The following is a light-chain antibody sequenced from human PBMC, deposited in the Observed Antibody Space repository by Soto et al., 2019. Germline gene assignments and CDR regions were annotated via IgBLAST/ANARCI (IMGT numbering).Light chain of an antibody. Sequence: QSALTQPASVSGSPGQSITISCTGTSSDVGGYNFVSWYQQYPGKAPKLIIYEVTDRPSGVSNHFSGSKSGSTASLTISGLQAEDEADYYCSSYTRRNTLAFGGGTKLTVL. CDR1: SSDVGGYNF. V-gene: IGLV2-14*01. CDR3: SSYTRRNTLA. CDR2: EVT. J-gene: IGLJ2*01.